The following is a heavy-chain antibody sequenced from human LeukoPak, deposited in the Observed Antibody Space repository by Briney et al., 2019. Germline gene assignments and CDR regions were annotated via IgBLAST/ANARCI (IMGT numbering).Heavy chain of an antibody. Sequence: SGPTLVKPTQTLTLTCTFSGFSLSTSGVGVGWIRQPPGKALEWLALNYWNDDKRYSPSLKGRLTITKDTSKYRVVLTMTNMDPVDTATYYCAHSLYDSSGYYYFDYWGQGTLVTVSS. CDR2: NYWNDDK. V-gene: IGHV2-5*01. CDR3: AHSLYDSSGYYYFDY. D-gene: IGHD3-22*01. J-gene: IGHJ4*02. CDR1: GFSLSTSGVG.